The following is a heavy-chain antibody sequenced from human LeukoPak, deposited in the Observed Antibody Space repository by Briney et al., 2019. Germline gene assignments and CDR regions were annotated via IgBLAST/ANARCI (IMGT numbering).Heavy chain of an antibody. D-gene: IGHD2-2*01. Sequence: SETLSLTCTVPGGSISSYYWSWIRQPPGKGLEWIGYIYYSGSTNYNPSLKSRVTISVDTSKNQFSLKLSSVTAADTAVYYCAREVVVVPAAHNYYYYMDVWGKGTTVTVSS. CDR3: AREVVVVPAAHNYYYYMDV. CDR1: GGSISSYY. V-gene: IGHV4-59*01. J-gene: IGHJ6*03. CDR2: IYYSGST.